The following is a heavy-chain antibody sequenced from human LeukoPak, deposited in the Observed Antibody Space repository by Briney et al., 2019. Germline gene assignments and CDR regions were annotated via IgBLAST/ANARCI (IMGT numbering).Heavy chain of an antibody. CDR2: VRYGGSNK. Sequence: PGGSLRLSCAASGFTFSSYGMHWVRQAPGKGLEWVAFVRYGGSNKYYADSVKGRFTISRDNSKNTLYLQMNSLRAEDTAVYYCAKLSYYYGSGSYHPFDYWGQGTLVTVSS. CDR1: GFTFSSYG. V-gene: IGHV3-30*02. D-gene: IGHD3-10*01. J-gene: IGHJ4*02. CDR3: AKLSYYYGSGSYHPFDY.